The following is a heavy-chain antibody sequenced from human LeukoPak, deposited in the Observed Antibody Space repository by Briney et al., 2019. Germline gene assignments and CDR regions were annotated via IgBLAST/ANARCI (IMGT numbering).Heavy chain of an antibody. CDR2: MSAYNGKT. D-gene: IGHD5-18*01. Sequence: GASVKISCKASGYIFTSYYMHWVRQAPGQGLEWMGWMSAYNGKTNYAHSLQGRVTVTADTSTSTAYMELRSLRSEDTAVYYCARGMGYSYGHPQGAFDIWGQGTMVTVSS. V-gene: IGHV1-18*04. CDR1: GYIFTSYY. J-gene: IGHJ3*02. CDR3: ARGMGYSYGHPQGAFDI.